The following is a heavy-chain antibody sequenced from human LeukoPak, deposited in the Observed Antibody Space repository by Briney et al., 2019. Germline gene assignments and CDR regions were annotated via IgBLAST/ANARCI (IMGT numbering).Heavy chain of an antibody. J-gene: IGHJ4*02. CDR2: INPSGGST. Sequence: ASVKVSCKASGYTLTSCYMHWVRQAPGQGLEWMGIINPSGGSTSYAQRFQGRVTMTRETSTSTVYMELSNLKSDDTAVYYCARDVASSGYYWDWGQGTLVTVS. D-gene: IGHD3-22*01. CDR3: ARDVASSGYYWD. V-gene: IGHV1-46*01. CDR1: GYTLTSCY.